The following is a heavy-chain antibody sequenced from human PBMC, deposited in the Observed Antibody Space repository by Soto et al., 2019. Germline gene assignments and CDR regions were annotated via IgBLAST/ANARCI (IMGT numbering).Heavy chain of an antibody. CDR1: GFTFSRHW. D-gene: IGHD6-25*01. Sequence: PGGSLRLSCAASGFTFSRHWMHWVHQTPGKGPVWVSRINDDGSSTKYADSVKGRFTIARDNAKNTVFLQMSSLRAEDTAVYYCAREVIAATGTIRWFDPWGQGTLVTVSS. V-gene: IGHV3-74*03. CDR3: AREVIAATGTIRWFDP. J-gene: IGHJ5*02. CDR2: INDDGSST.